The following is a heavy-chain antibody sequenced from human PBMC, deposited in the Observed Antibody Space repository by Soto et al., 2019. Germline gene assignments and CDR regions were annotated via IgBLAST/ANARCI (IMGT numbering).Heavy chain of an antibody. Sequence: GASVKVSCKASGYTFTGYYMHSVRQAPGQGLEWMGWINPNSGGTNYAQKFQGWVAMTRDTSISTAYMELSRLRSDDTAVYYCARDHGSGALHYWGQGTLVTVSS. J-gene: IGHJ4*02. D-gene: IGHD2-15*01. CDR2: INPNSGGT. CDR3: ARDHGSGALHY. V-gene: IGHV1-2*04. CDR1: GYTFTGYY.